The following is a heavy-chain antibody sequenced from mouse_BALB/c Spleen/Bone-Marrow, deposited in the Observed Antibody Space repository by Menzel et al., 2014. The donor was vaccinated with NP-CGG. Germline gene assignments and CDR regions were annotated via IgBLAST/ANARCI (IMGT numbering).Heavy chain of an antibody. CDR1: GFTFSNYG. CDR3: ARHAYYDQTEVSFVY. V-gene: IGHV5-9-2*01. CDR2: ISSGGSYT. D-gene: IGHD2-4*01. J-gene: IGHJ3*01. Sequence: EVKLMESGGGLVESGGSLKLSCAASGFTFSNYGMSWVRQTPEKRLEWVATISSGGSYTFYSDSVKGRFTISRDNAKNNLYLQLSSLRSEDTALYYCARHAYYDQTEVSFVYWGQGTLVTVSA.